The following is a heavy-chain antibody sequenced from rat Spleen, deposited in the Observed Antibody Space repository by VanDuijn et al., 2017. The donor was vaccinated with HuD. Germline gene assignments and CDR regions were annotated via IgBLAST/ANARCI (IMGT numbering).Heavy chain of an antibody. J-gene: IGHJ4*01. Sequence: QVQLEESGPGLVQPSQTLSLTCTVSGFSLTSHHVHWVRQPPGKGLEWVGIMWRDGTISYNSTLESRPSISRDTSKSQVFLRMSSLQTEDTATYYCARDVGGYGGYVMDAWGQGTSVTVSS. V-gene: IGHV2-32*01. D-gene: IGHD1-12*03. CDR3: ARDVGGYGGYVMDA. CDR2: MWRDGTI. CDR1: GFSLTSHH.